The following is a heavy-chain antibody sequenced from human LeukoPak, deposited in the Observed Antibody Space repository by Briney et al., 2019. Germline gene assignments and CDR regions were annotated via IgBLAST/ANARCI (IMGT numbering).Heavy chain of an antibody. D-gene: IGHD5-12*01. CDR1: GGSISSGGYY. CDR2: IYYSEST. J-gene: IGHJ3*02. CDR3: ARHVEDVATDDAFDI. Sequence: SETLSLTCTVSGGSISSGGYYWSWIRQHPGKGLEWIGYIYYSESTYYNPSLNSRVTISVDTSKNQFSLKLSSVTAADTAVYYCARHVEDVATDDAFDIWGQGTMVTVSS. V-gene: IGHV4-31*03.